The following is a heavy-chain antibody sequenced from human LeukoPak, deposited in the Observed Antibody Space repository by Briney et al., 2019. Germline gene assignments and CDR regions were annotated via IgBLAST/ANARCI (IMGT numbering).Heavy chain of an antibody. V-gene: IGHV3-73*01. CDR3: TRHLIRICSGGSCINDY. J-gene: IGHJ4*02. D-gene: IGHD2-15*01. CDR2: IRSKANSYAT. CDR1: GFTFSNYH. Sequence: GGSLRLSCAASGFTFSNYHMNWVRQAPGKGLEWVGRIRSKANSYATAYAASVKGRFTISRDDSKNTAYLQMNSLKTEDTAVYYCTRHLIRICSGGSCINDYWGQGTLVTVSS.